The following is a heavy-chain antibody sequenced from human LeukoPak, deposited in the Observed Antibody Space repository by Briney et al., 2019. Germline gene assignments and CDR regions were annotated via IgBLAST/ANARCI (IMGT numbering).Heavy chain of an antibody. V-gene: IGHV3-30-3*01. CDR3: ARDRRDYVWGSYPPGDY. J-gene: IGHJ4*02. Sequence: PGGSLRLSCAASGFTFNSYAMHWVRQAPGKGLEWVAVISYDGSNKYYADSVKGRFTISRDNSKNTLYLQMNSLRAEDTAVYYCARDRRDYVWGSYPPGDYWGQGTLVIVSS. CDR2: ISYDGSNK. D-gene: IGHD3-16*02. CDR1: GFTFNSYA.